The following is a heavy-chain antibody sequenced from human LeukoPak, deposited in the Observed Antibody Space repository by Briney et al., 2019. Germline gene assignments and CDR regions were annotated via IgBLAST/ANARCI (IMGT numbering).Heavy chain of an antibody. Sequence: GGSLRLSCAASGFTFSSYWMSWVRQAPGKGLEWVANIKQDGSEKYCVDSVKGRFTISRDNAKNSLYLQMNSLRAEDTAVYYCARDAYYYGSKLGGFDYWGQGTLVTVSS. CDR3: ARDAYYYGSKLGGFDY. D-gene: IGHD3-10*01. J-gene: IGHJ4*02. CDR2: IKQDGSEK. V-gene: IGHV3-7*01. CDR1: GFTFSSYW.